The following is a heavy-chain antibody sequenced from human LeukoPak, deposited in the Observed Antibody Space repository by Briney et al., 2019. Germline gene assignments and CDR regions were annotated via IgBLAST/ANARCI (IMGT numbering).Heavy chain of an antibody. CDR1: GGSISSYY. J-gene: IGHJ4*02. CDR3: ARELQSFDS. CDR2: IYYIGST. Sequence: TSSETLSLTCTVSGGSISSYYWSWIRQPPGKGLEWIGYIYYIGSTNYNPSLKSRVTISIDTSKNQFSLRLNSMTAADTAVYYCARELQSFDSWAREPWSPSPQ. V-gene: IGHV4-59*01.